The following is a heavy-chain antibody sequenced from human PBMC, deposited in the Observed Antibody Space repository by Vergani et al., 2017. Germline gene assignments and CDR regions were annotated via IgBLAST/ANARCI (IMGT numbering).Heavy chain of an antibody. CDR3: ARRHGSVSYYNQRTNWFDP. D-gene: IGHD3-10*01. J-gene: IGHJ5*02. CDR2: INHSGST. Sequence: QVQLQQWGAGLLKPSETLSLTCAVYGGSFSGYYWSWIRQPPGKGLEWIGEINHSGSTNYNPSLKSRVTISVDTSKNQFSLKVSSVTAADTAVYYCARRHGSVSYYNQRTNWFDPWGQGTLVTVSS. V-gene: IGHV4-34*01. CDR1: GGSFSGYY.